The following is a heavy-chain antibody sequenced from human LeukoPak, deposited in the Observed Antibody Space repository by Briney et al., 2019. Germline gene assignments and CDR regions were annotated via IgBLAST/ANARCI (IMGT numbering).Heavy chain of an antibody. Sequence: SETLSLTCTVSGGSISSYYWSWIRQPPGKGLEWIGYIYYSGSTNYNPSLKSRVTISVDTSKNQFSLKLSSVTAADTAVYYCARYVVVAAYFDYWGQGTLVTVSS. CDR3: ARYVVVAAYFDY. CDR1: GGSISSYY. CDR2: IYYSGST. J-gene: IGHJ4*02. D-gene: IGHD2-21*02. V-gene: IGHV4-59*01.